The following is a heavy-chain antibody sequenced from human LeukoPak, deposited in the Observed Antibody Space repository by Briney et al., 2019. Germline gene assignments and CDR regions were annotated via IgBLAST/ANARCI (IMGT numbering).Heavy chain of an antibody. J-gene: IGHJ6*03. CDR1: GGSISSGGYY. D-gene: IGHD3-3*01. V-gene: IGHV4-30-2*01. Sequence: SETLSLTCTVSGGSISSGGYYWSWIRQPPGEGLEWIGYIYHSGSTYYNPSLKSRVTISVDTSKNQFSLKLSSVTAADTAVYYCARQKNYDFWRGYYYYYYMDVWGKGTTVTVSS. CDR2: IYHSGST. CDR3: ARQKNYDFWRGYYYYYYMDV.